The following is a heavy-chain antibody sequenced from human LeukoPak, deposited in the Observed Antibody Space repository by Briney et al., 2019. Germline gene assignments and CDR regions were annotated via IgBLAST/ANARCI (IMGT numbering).Heavy chain of an antibody. V-gene: IGHV3-73*01. J-gene: IGHJ6*03. CDR2: IRSKANSYAT. D-gene: IGHD4-11*01. CDR3: TRRSTEQVYYYYYMDV. Sequence: GGSLRLSCAASGFTSSGSAMHWVRQASGKGLEWVGRIRSKANSYATAYAASVKGRFTISRDDSKNTAYLQMNSLKTEDTAVYYCTRRSTEQVYYYYYMDVWGKGTTVTVSS. CDR1: GFTSSGSA.